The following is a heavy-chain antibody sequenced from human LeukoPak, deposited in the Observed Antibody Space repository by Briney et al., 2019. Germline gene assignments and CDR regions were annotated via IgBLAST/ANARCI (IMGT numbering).Heavy chain of an antibody. D-gene: IGHD4/OR15-4a*01. CDR1: GFTFSSYG. J-gene: IGHJ4*02. V-gene: IGHV3-30*02. CDR2: IRYDGSNK. Sequence: GGSLRLSCAASGFTFSSYGMHWVRQAPGKWLEWVAFIRYDGSNKYYADSVKGRFTISRDNSKNTLYLQMNSLRAEDTAVYYCARRAGAYSHPYDYWGQGTLVTVSS. CDR3: ARRAGAYSHPYDY.